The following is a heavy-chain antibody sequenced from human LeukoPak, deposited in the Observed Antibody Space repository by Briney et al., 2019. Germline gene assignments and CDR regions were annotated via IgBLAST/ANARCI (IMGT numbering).Heavy chain of an antibody. CDR1: GGSISSAGYY. J-gene: IGHJ4*02. V-gene: IGHV4-31*03. D-gene: IGHD5-12*01. CDR3: ARGDNSGYVY. Sequence: KASETLSLTCTVSGGSISSAGYYWRWIRQHPGKGLERNGYIYYSRSSYYNPSLKSRVTISVDPSKKQFSMKLSSVTAADTAVYYCARGDNSGYVYWGQGTLVTVSS. CDR2: IYYSRSS.